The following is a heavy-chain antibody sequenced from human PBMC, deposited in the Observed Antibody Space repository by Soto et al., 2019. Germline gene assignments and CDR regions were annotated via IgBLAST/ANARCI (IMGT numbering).Heavy chain of an antibody. Sequence: SETLSLTCTVSGGSISSSSYYWGWIRQPPGKGLEWIGSIYYSGSTYYNPSLKSRVTISVDTSKNQFSLKLSSVTAADTAVYYCARHRWELFGYWGQGTLVTVSS. D-gene: IGHD1-26*01. CDR3: ARHRWELFGY. CDR2: IYYSGST. J-gene: IGHJ4*02. CDR1: GGSISSSSYY. V-gene: IGHV4-39*01.